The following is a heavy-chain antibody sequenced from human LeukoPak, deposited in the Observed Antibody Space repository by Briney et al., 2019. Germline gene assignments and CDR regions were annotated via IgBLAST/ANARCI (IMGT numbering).Heavy chain of an antibody. CDR1: GFSLSTSGVG. Sequence: SGPTQVNPTQTLTLTCTFSGFSLSTSGVGVGWIRQPPGKALEWLALIYWDDDKRYSPSLKSRLTITKDTSKNQVVLTMTNMDPVDTATYYCAHRRDVRYYGSGSFDYWGQGTLVTVSS. J-gene: IGHJ4*02. D-gene: IGHD3-10*01. CDR3: AHRRDVRYYGSGSFDY. CDR2: IYWDDDK. V-gene: IGHV2-5*02.